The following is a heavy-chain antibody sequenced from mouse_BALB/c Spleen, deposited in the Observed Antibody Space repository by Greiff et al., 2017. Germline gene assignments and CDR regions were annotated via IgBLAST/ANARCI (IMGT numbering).Heavy chain of an antibody. CDR2: IDPANGNT. J-gene: IGHJ4*01. CDR1: GFNIKDTY. V-gene: IGHV14-3*02. CDR3: ARRGSSYDYYAMDY. Sequence: VQLQQSGAELVKPGASVKLSCTASGFNIKDTYMHWVKQRPEQGLEWIGRIDPANGNTKYDPKFQGKATITADTSSNTAYLQLSSLTSEDTAVYYCARRGSSYDYYAMDYWGQGTSVTVSS. D-gene: IGHD1-1*01.